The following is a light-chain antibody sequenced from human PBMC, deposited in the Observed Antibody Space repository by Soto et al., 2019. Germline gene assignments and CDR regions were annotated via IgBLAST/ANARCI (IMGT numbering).Light chain of an antibody. CDR1: QSISTL. CDR2: DAS. CDR3: QQYKSTPYT. Sequence: DIQMTQSPSTLSASVGDRVTITCRASQSISTLLAWYQQKPGKAPKLLIYDASSLENGDPARFSGSGSGTDFTLAISSLQSDDFATYYCQQYKSTPYTFGQGTRLEIK. J-gene: IGKJ2*01. V-gene: IGKV1-5*01.